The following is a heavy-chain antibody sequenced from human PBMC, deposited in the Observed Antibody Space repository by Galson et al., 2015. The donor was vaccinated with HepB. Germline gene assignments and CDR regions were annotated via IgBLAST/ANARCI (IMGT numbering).Heavy chain of an antibody. CDR3: ARGSVTGFSY. V-gene: IGHV1-3*01. Sequence: SVKVPCKASGYTFSNYALHWVRQAPGQRLEWMGWINAGNGYTKYSQKFQGRVTITRDTSASTAYMELSSLKSEDTAVYHCARGSVTGFSYWGQGTLVTVSS. CDR2: INAGNGYT. J-gene: IGHJ4*02. D-gene: IGHD3-9*01. CDR1: GYTFSNYA.